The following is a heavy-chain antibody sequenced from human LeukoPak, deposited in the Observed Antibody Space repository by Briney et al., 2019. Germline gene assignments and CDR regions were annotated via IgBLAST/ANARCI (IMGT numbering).Heavy chain of an antibody. D-gene: IGHD3-3*01. CDR2: ISAYNGNT. J-gene: IGHJ4*02. V-gene: IGHV1-18*01. Sequence: ASVKVSCKASGYTFTSYGISWVRQAPGQGLEWMGWISAYNGNTNYAQKLQGRVTMTTDTSTSTAYMELRSLRSEDTAVYYCARDPTIFGVVINRYYFDYWGQGTLVTVSS. CDR1: GYTFTSYG. CDR3: ARDPTIFGVVINRYYFDY.